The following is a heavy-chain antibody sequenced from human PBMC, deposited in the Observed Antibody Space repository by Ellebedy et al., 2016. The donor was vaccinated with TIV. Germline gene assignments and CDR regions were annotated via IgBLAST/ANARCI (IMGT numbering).Heavy chain of an antibody. Sequence: GGSLRLSXAASGFTFSWYGMHWVRQAPGKGLEWVAVISYDGSNKYYADSVKGRFTISRDNSKNTLYLQMNSLRAEDTAVYYCAKVEREGMYPGAYYFDYWGQGTLVTVSS. J-gene: IGHJ4*02. V-gene: IGHV3-30*18. CDR2: ISYDGSNK. D-gene: IGHD1-26*01. CDR3: AKVEREGMYPGAYYFDY. CDR1: GFTFSWYG.